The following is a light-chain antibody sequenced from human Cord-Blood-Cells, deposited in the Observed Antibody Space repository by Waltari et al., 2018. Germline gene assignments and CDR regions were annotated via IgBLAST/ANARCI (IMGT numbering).Light chain of an antibody. V-gene: IGLV2-14*01. Sequence: QSALTQPASVSGSPGQSITISCTGTSSDVGGYNYVSWYQQHPGKAPKLMIYEVSNRPSGVSNRFSGSKAGNTASLTISGLQAEDEADYYRSSYTSSSTPYVLGTGTKVTVL. CDR3: SSYTSSSTPYV. CDR1: SSDVGGYNY. J-gene: IGLJ1*01. CDR2: EVS.